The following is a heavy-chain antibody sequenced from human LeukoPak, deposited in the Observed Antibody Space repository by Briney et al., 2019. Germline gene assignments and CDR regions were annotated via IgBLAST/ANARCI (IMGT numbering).Heavy chain of an antibody. Sequence: ASVKVSCKASGYTFTGYYMHWVRQAPGQGLEWMGRINPSSGGTNYAQKFQGRVTMTRDTSISTAYMELSRLRSDDTAVYYCARGQQWLAYDAFDIWGQGTMVTVSS. D-gene: IGHD6-19*01. CDR2: INPSSGGT. CDR3: ARGQQWLAYDAFDI. J-gene: IGHJ3*02. V-gene: IGHV1-2*06. CDR1: GYTFTGYY.